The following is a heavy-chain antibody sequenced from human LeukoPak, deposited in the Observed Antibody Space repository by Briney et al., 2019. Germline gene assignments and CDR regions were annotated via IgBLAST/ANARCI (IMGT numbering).Heavy chain of an antibody. J-gene: IGHJ4*02. CDR1: GYTFTGYY. CDR2: INPNSGGT. CDR3: ARAYGSGSSYHPDY. D-gene: IGHD3-10*01. Sequence: ASVKVSCKASGYTFTGYYMHWVRQAPGQGLEWMGWINPNSGGTNSSQKFQDRVTLTRDTSISTAYMELGSLRSDDTAIYYCARAYGSGSSYHPDYWGQGTLVTVSS. V-gene: IGHV1-2*02.